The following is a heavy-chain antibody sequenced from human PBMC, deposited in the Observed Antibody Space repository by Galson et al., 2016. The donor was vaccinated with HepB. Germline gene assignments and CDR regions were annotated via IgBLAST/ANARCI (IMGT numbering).Heavy chain of an antibody. CDR1: GFTFSSYW. V-gene: IGHV3-7*03. CDR2: IKQDGSEK. J-gene: IGHJ3*02. CDR3: ARGEKYYYTSSGYYLEDNDAFDI. D-gene: IGHD3-22*01. Sequence: SLRLSCAASGFTFSSYWMSWVRQAPGKGLEWVANIKQDGSEKYYVDSVKGRFTISRDNAKNSLYLQMDSLRAEDTAVYYCARGEKYYYTSSGYYLEDNDAFDIWGQGTMVTVSS.